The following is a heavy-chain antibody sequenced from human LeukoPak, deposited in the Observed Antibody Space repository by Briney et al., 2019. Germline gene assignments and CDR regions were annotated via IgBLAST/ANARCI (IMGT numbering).Heavy chain of an antibody. CDR3: ATDRAYYDILTGFNWFDP. CDR2: MSGYNGNT. CDR1: GYTFTRYG. Sequence: GASVKVSCKASGYTFTRYGISWVRQAPGQGLEWMGWMSGYNGNTKYAQKLQGRVTMITDTSTSTAYMEVRSLRSDDTAVYYCATDRAYYDILTGFNWFDPWGQGTLVTVSS. V-gene: IGHV1-18*01. J-gene: IGHJ5*02. D-gene: IGHD3-9*01.